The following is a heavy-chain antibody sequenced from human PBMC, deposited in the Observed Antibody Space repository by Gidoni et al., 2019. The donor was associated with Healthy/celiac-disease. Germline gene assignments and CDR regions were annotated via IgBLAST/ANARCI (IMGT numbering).Heavy chain of an antibody. V-gene: IGHV3-15*01. CDR2: IKSKTDGGTT. CDR1: GFTFSNAW. D-gene: IGHD3-10*01. J-gene: IGHJ4*02. CDR3: TTEVRWVVRGVTDDY. Sequence: EVQLVESGGGLVKPGGSLRLSCAASGFTFSNAWMGWVRQAPGKRLEWVGRIKSKTDGGTTDYAAPVKGRFTISRDDSKNTLYLQMNSLKTEDTAVYYCTTEVRWVVRGVTDDYWGQGTLVTVSS.